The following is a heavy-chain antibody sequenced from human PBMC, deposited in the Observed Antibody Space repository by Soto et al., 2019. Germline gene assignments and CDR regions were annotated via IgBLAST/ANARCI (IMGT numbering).Heavy chain of an antibody. V-gene: IGHV4-34*01. Sequence: QVHLQQWGAGLLKPSETLSLTCAVNGGAFNGYYWTWIRQSPGKGLQWIGEINHSGTVDYNPSLTGRVTFSRDTSKKQFSLTLTSVTAGDTAVYYCARAGAALVRGSIGGFDYWGQGTLVTVSS. CDR2: INHSGTV. J-gene: IGHJ4*02. CDR3: ARAGAALVRGSIGGFDY. D-gene: IGHD3-10*01. CDR1: GGAFNGYY.